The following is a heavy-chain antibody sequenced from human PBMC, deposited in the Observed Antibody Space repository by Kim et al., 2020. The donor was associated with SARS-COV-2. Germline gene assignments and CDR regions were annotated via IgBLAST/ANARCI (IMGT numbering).Heavy chain of an antibody. CDR3: ARQLGRGWWAFDS. Sequence: YYNPSLKSRVTISVDTSRGQFSLEMSSVTAADTTIYYCARQLGRGWWAFDSWGQGTLVTVFS. D-gene: IGHD6-19*01. V-gene: IGHV4-39*01. J-gene: IGHJ4*02.